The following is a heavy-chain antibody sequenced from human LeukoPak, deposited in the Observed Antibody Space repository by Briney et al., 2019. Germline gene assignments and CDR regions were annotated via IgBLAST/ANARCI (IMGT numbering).Heavy chain of an antibody. Sequence: GRSLRLSCAASGFTFSSYGMHWVGQAPGKGLEWVAVISYDGSNKYYADSVKGRFTISRDNSKNTLYLQMNSLRAEDTAVYYCAKDEYSSSTNWYFCLWGRGTLVTVSS. CDR3: AKDEYSSSTNWYFCL. D-gene: IGHD6-13*01. V-gene: IGHV3-30*18. CDR2: ISYDGSNK. J-gene: IGHJ2*01. CDR1: GFTFSSYG.